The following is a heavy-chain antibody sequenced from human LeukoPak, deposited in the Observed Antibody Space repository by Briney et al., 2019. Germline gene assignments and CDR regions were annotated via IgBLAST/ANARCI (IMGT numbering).Heavy chain of an antibody. Sequence: GGSLRLSCAASGFTFSSYPMSWVRQAPGKGLEWVSAISGSGGSTYYADTVKGRFTISRDNSKNTLYLQMNSLRAEDTAVYYCAKGYYYDRFDYWGQGTLVTVSS. J-gene: IGHJ4*02. V-gene: IGHV3-23*01. CDR3: AKGYYYDRFDY. CDR1: GFTFSSYP. D-gene: IGHD3-22*01. CDR2: ISGSGGST.